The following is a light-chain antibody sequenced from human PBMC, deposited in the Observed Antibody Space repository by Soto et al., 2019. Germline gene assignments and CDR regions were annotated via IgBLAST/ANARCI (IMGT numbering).Light chain of an antibody. CDR2: EVN. J-gene: IGLJ2*01. Sequence: SALTQPPSASGSPGQSVTISCTGTSSDVGAYNYVSWYQQHPGKAPKLMIYEVNKRPSGVPDRFSGSKSGNTASLTVSGLQAEDEADYYCSSYVGSNNLVFGGGTKLTVL. CDR1: SSDVGAYNY. CDR3: SSYVGSNNLV. V-gene: IGLV2-8*01.